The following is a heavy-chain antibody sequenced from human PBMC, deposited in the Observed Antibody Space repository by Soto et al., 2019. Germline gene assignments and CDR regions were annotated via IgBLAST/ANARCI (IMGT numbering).Heavy chain of an antibody. Sequence: EVQLVQSGGGLVQPGGSLRLSCAASGLTLSDHYMDWVRQTPGKGLEWIGRSRNKVIGYTTEYAASVKGRFTISRDDSKTSLYLQMNSLRPAATAVYYCARGAPPFDDWGQGTLVTVSS. CDR1: GLTLSDHY. J-gene: IGHJ4*02. CDR3: ARGAPPFDD. V-gene: IGHV3-72*01. CDR2: SRNKVIGYTT.